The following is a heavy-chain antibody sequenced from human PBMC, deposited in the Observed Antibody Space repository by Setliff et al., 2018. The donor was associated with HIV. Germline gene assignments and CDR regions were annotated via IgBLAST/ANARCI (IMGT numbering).Heavy chain of an antibody. CDR2: IYQSGNA. CDR1: GHSISSGYF. Sequence: SETLSLTCAVSGHSISSGYFCGWIRQTPGKGLEWIGNIYQSGNAYYNPSLKSRVTISVDTSQNQFSLKLTSVTAADTAVYYCARGDPFTDFDSWGQGTLVTVSS. D-gene: IGHD3-16*01. CDR3: ARGDPFTDFDS. V-gene: IGHV4-38-2*01. J-gene: IGHJ4*02.